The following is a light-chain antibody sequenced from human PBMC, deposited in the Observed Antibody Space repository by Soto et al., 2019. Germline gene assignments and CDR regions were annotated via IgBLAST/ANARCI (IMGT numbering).Light chain of an antibody. V-gene: IGLV2-14*01. CDR1: SSDVGAYNY. J-gene: IGLJ3*02. CDR3: SSYTGSSTPWV. Sequence: QSALTQPASVSGSPGQSITIPCTGTSSDVGAYNYVSWYQQHPGKAPKLMISGVSNRPSGVSNRFSGSKSGNTASLTISGLQADDEADYYCSSYTGSSTPWVFGGGTKLTVL. CDR2: GVS.